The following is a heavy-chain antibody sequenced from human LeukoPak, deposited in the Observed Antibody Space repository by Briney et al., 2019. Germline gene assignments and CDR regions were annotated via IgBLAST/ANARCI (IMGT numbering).Heavy chain of an antibody. D-gene: IGHD3-22*01. CDR2: IIPIFGTV. V-gene: IGHV1-69*05. CDR3: ARANEDYYDSSGYSSWFDP. Sequence: SVKVSCKASGGTLSSYAISWVRQAPGQGLEWMGGIIPIFGTVNYAQKFQGRVTITTDESTSTAYMELSSLRSEDTAVYYCARANEDYYDSSGYSSWFDPWGQGTLVTVSS. CDR1: GGTLSSYA. J-gene: IGHJ5*02.